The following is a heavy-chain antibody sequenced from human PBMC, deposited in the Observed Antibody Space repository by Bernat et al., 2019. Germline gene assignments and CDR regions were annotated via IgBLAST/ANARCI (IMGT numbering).Heavy chain of an antibody. Sequence: EVQLVESGGGLVQPGGSLRLSCAASGFIFSSYWMHWVRQDPAKGLVWVSRINMDGSTTNYADSVKGRFTSSRDNAKNTLYLQMNSLRDEDTALYYCVRDLTGTNTAWGQGSLVTVSS. D-gene: IGHD1-7*01. CDR3: VRDLTGTNTA. V-gene: IGHV3-74*01. CDR2: INMDGSTT. J-gene: IGHJ5*02. CDR1: GFIFSSYW.